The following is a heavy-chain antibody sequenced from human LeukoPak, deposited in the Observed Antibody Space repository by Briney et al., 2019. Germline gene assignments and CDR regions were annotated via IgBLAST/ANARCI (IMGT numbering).Heavy chain of an antibody. V-gene: IGHV3-9*01. J-gene: IGHJ4*02. CDR2: ISWNSGSI. Sequence: PGGSLRLSCAASGFTFDDYAMHWVRQAPGKGLEWVSGISWNSGSIGYADSVKGRFTISRDNAKNSLYLQMNSLRAEDTALYYCAKLSYYYDSSGTDYWGQGTLVTVSS. CDR3: AKLSYYYDSSGTDY. CDR1: GFTFDDYA. D-gene: IGHD3-22*01.